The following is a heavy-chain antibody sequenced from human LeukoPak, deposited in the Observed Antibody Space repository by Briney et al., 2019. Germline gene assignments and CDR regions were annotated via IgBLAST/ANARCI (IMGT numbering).Heavy chain of an antibody. CDR3: ASQEFCSGGSCYSRYYFDY. J-gene: IGHJ4*02. CDR2: VYYSGST. V-gene: IGHV4-39*01. CDR1: GDSINSGTYY. D-gene: IGHD2-15*01. Sequence: SETLSLTCIVSGDSINSGTYYWGWIRQPPGKGLEWIGSVYYSGSTFYNPSLKSRVTIFVDTSKNQFSLKLTSVTAADTALYYCASQEFCSGGSCYSRYYFDYWGRGTLVTVSS.